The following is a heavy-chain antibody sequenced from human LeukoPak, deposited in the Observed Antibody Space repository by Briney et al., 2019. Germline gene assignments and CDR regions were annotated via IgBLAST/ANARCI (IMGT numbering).Heavy chain of an antibody. Sequence: PSQTLSLTCTVSGGSISSGGYYWSWIRQHPGKGLEWIGYIYYIGSTYYTPSLKSRVSISVDTSKNQFSLKLSSVTAADMAVYYCARTYCSGGGCYSGSPYYYYYYGMDVWGQGTTVTVSS. V-gene: IGHV4-31*03. CDR2: IYYIGST. J-gene: IGHJ6*02. D-gene: IGHD2-15*01. CDR1: GGSISSGGYY. CDR3: ARTYCSGGGCYSGSPYYYYYYGMDV.